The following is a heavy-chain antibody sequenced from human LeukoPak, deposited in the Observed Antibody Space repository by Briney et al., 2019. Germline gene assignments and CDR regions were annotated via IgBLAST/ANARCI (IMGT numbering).Heavy chain of an antibody. CDR2: IYYSGST. Sequence: PSETLSLTCTVSGGSISSYYWGWIRQPPGKGLEWIGYIYYSGSTNYNPSLKSRVTISVDTSKNQFSLKLSSVTAADTAVYYCARVVGYSGYAGRHFDYWGQGTLVTVSS. CDR3: ARVVGYSGYAGRHFDY. J-gene: IGHJ4*02. V-gene: IGHV4-59*01. CDR1: GGSISSYY. D-gene: IGHD5-12*01.